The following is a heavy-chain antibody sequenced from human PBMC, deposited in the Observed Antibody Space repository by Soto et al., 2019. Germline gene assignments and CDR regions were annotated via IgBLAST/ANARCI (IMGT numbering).Heavy chain of an antibody. CDR2: ISYDGSNK. CDR1: GFTFSSDG. J-gene: IGHJ4*02. CDR3: AHDFSGWYGSSEYGF. D-gene: IGHD6-19*01. Sequence: QVQLVESGGGVVQPGRSLRLSCADSGFTFSSDGMHWVRQAPGKGLEWVAVISYDGSNKYYADSVKGRFTISRDNSKNTLYLQMNSLRAGDTAVYYCAHDFSGWYGSSEYGFWGQGTLVTVSS. V-gene: IGHV3-30*18.